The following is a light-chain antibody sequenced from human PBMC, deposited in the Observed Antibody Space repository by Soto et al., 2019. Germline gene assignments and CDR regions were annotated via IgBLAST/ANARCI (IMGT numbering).Light chain of an antibody. CDR2: GAS. CDR1: QTIGATY. Sequence: DIVFTQSPGTLSLSSGETGTLSWRTSQTIGATYLAWYQQKPGQAPRLLIYGASSRATGIPDRFSGSGSGTDFTLTISRLEPEDFAVNYCQQYGSSPTFGQGTKVDNK. J-gene: IGKJ1*01. V-gene: IGKV3-20*01. CDR3: QQYGSSPT.